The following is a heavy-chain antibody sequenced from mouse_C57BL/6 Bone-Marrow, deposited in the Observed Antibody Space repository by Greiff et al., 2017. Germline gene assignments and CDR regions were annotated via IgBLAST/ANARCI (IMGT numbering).Heavy chain of an antibody. D-gene: IGHD1-1*01. CDR3: ARSKWDYYGSSYPHWYFDV. CDR2: IDPSDSYT. CDR1: GYTFTSYW. V-gene: IGHV1-50*01. J-gene: IGHJ1*03. Sequence: QVQLQQPGAELVKPGASVKLSCKASGYTFTSYWMQWVKQRPGQGLEWIGAIDPSDSYTNYNQKFKGKATLTVDTSSSTAYMQLSSLTSEDSAVYYCARSKWDYYGSSYPHWYFDVWGTGTTVTVSS.